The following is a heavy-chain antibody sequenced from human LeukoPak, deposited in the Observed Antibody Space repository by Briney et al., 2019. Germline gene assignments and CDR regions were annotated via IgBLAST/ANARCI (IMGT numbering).Heavy chain of an antibody. D-gene: IGHD6-19*01. CDR2: IKQDGSEK. V-gene: IGHV3-7*03. Sequence: GGSLRLSCAASGFTFSSYWMSWVRQTPGKGLEWVANIKQDGSEKYYVDSVKGRFTISRDNAKNSLYLQMNSLRAEDTAVYYCARDRGYTSGWYGFDNWGQGTLVTVSS. CDR1: GFTFSSYW. J-gene: IGHJ4*02. CDR3: ARDRGYTSGWYGFDN.